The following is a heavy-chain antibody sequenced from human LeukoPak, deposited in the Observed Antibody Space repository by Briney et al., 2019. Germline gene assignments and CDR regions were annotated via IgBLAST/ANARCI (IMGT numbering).Heavy chain of an antibody. CDR2: ISGYNGNT. V-gene: IGHV1-18*01. D-gene: IGHD5-24*01. CDR3: ARGYTWSSLDY. CDR1: GYSFILYG. Sequence: ASVKVSCKTSGYSFILYGISWVRQAPGQGLEWMGWISGYNGNTNYAQKLQGRVSMTADTSTSTAYMELRSLRSDDTAVYYCARGYTWSSLDYWGQGTLVTVSS. J-gene: IGHJ4*02.